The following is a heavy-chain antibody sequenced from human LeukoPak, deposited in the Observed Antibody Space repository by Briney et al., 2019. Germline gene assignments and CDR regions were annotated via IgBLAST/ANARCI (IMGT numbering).Heavy chain of an antibody. Sequence: GGSLRLSCAASGFTFSGSAMHWVRQASGKGLEWVGRIRSKANSYATAYAASVKGRFTISRDDSKNTAYLQMNSLKTEDTAVYYCTRQTGDTLRWWYFDYWGQGTLVIVSS. J-gene: IGHJ4*02. CDR2: IRSKANSYAT. D-gene: IGHD2-15*01. V-gene: IGHV3-73*01. CDR1: GFTFSGSA. CDR3: TRQTGDTLRWWYFDY.